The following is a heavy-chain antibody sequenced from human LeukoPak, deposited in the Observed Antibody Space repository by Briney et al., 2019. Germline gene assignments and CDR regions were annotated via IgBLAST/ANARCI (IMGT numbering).Heavy chain of an antibody. Sequence: LRLSCAASGFTFSRYVMHWVRQAPGKGLEWIGEINHSGSTNYNPSLKSRVTISVDTSKNQFSLKLSSVTAADTAVYYCARGPLITMVRGVTTDPFDYWGQGTLVTVSS. CDR1: GFTFSRYV. J-gene: IGHJ4*02. CDR2: INHSGST. CDR3: ARGPLITMVRGVTTDPFDY. D-gene: IGHD3-10*01. V-gene: IGHV4-34*01.